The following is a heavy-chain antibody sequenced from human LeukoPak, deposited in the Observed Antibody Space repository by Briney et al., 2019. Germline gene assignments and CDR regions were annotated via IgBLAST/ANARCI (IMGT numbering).Heavy chain of an antibody. CDR2: IYYSGGT. CDR1: GGSISSYY. D-gene: IGHD2-8*01. J-gene: IGHJ6*02. V-gene: IGHV4-59*01. Sequence: SETLSLTCTVSGGSISSYYWSWIRQPPGQVLEWIGYIYYSGGTNYSPSLKSRVTISVDTSKKQFSLKLTSVTAADTALYYCARIMDTAWGMDVWGQGTTVTVSS. CDR3: ARIMDTAWGMDV.